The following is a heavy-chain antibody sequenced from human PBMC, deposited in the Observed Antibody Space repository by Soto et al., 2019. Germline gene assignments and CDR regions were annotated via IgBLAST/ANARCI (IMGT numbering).Heavy chain of an antibody. Sequence: QVQLVQAGAEVKKPGASVKVSCKASGYIFTTYAMYWVRQAPGQRLEWMGWINTGNGNTKYSQKCQGRVTITRDTSASTAYMELSSLRSEDTAVYYCARERSGTDYWGQGTLVTVSS. J-gene: IGHJ4*02. CDR2: INTGNGNT. CDR3: ARERSGTDY. D-gene: IGHD1-26*01. V-gene: IGHV1-3*04. CDR1: GYIFTTYA.